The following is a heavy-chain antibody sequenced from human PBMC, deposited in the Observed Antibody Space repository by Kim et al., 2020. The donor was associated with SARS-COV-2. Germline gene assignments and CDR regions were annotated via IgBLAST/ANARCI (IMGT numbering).Heavy chain of an antibody. CDR2: ISAFNGNA. J-gene: IGHJ6*03. D-gene: IGHD6-25*01. Sequence: ASVKVSCKASGYTFTSYGISWVRQAPGQGLEWMGWISAFNGNANYAQKLQGRVTMTTDKSTSTAYMELRSLRSDDTAVYYCARDQRLYYYMDVWGNGTTVPVSS. CDR1: GYTFTSYG. CDR3: ARDQRLYYYMDV. V-gene: IGHV1-18*01.